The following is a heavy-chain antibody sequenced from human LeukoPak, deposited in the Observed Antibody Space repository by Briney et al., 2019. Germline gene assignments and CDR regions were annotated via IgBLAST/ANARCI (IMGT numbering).Heavy chain of an antibody. V-gene: IGHV1-46*01. Sequence: APVKPACKPSGHTFTIHYMHRELHPPGQGLEWMGILNPSGGSTSYAQKFQGRVTMTTDTSTSTAYMELRSLRSDDTAVYYCARDLWGYAAVTHGGFDYWGQGTLVTVSS. CDR1: GHTFTIHY. CDR2: LNPSGGST. D-gene: IGHD4-17*01. J-gene: IGHJ4*02. CDR3: ARDLWGYAAVTHGGFDY.